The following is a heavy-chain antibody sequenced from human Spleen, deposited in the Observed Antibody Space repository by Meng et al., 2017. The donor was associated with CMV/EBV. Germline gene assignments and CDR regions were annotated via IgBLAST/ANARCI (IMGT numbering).Heavy chain of an antibody. Sequence: SGFTFSNYAMCWVRQAPGKGLECVSSISTTGGSTFYPDSVKGRFIISKDNSENTLYLQMNILRAEDTAVYYCAKAPLAGNSYNCFDPWGQGTLVTVSS. CDR2: ISTTGGST. V-gene: IGHV3-23*01. J-gene: IGHJ5*02. CDR1: GFTFSNYA. CDR3: AKAPLAGNSYNCFDP. D-gene: IGHD4-23*01.